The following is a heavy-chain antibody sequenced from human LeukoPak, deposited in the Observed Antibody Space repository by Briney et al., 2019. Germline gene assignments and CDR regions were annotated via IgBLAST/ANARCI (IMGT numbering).Heavy chain of an antibody. V-gene: IGHV1-18*01. CDR2: ISAYNGKT. D-gene: IGHD3-9*01. CDR1: GYTFTSYG. CDR3: ARDREPLRYIDFGNWFDP. J-gene: IGHJ5*02. Sequence: ASVKVSCKASGYTFTSYGLSRVRQAPGQGLEWMGWISAYNGKTESSENLQGRLTMTTDTSTNTAYMELMSLSSDDTAVYYCARDREPLRYIDFGNWFDPWGQGTLVTVSS.